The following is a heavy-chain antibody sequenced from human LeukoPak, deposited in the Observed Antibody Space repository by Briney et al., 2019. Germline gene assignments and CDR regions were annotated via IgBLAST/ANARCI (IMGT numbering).Heavy chain of an antibody. Sequence: SETLSLTCAAYGGSFSGYYWSWIRQPPGKGLEWIGEINHSGSTNYNPSLKSRVTISVDTSKNQFSLKLSSVTAADTAVYYCARVRVAAVTVNWFDPWGQGTLVTVSS. D-gene: IGHD6-13*01. V-gene: IGHV4-34*01. CDR1: GGSFSGYY. J-gene: IGHJ5*02. CDR2: INHSGST. CDR3: ARVRVAAVTVNWFDP.